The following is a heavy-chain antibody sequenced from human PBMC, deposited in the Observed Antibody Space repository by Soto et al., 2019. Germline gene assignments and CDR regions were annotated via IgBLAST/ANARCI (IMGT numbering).Heavy chain of an antibody. CDR2: ISSSSRTK. CDR1: GFTFSSHS. Sequence: EVRLVESGGGLVQPGGSLRLSCAASGFTFSSHSMNWVRQAPGKGLEWVSYISSSSRTKYYADSVKGRFTISRDNDKNSLYLQMNSLRAEDTAVCCCARDDEMGYFDYWGQGTLVTVSS. CDR3: ARDDEMGYFDY. J-gene: IGHJ4*02. V-gene: IGHV3-48*01. D-gene: IGHD3-16*01.